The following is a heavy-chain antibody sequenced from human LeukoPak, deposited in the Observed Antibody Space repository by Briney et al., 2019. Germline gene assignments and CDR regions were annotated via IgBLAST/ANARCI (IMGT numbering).Heavy chain of an antibody. D-gene: IGHD3-3*01. CDR1: GFTVSSNY. J-gene: IGHJ4*02. CDR2: ISSSSSYI. V-gene: IGHV3-21*01. CDR3: AREGKIGVVSC. Sequence: GGSLRLSCAASGFTVSSNYMSWVRQAPGKGLEWVSSISSSSSYIYYADSVKGRFTISRDNAKNSLYLQMNSLRAEDTAVYYCAREGKIGVVSCWGQGTLVTVSS.